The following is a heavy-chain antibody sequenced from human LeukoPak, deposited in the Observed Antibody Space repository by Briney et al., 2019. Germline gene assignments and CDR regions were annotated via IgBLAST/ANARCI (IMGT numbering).Heavy chain of an antibody. V-gene: IGHV3-7*01. CDR3: ARPAYSSTWYYFEY. Sequence: GGSLRLSCAASGFTFSNYWMSWLRQAPGKGLEWVANIKEYGSEKYYVDSVKGRFTISRDNTKISLYLEMNSLRVEDTAVYYCARPAYSSTWYYFEYWGQGTLVTVSS. CDR2: IKEYGSEK. J-gene: IGHJ4*02. D-gene: IGHD6-13*01. CDR1: GFTFSNYW.